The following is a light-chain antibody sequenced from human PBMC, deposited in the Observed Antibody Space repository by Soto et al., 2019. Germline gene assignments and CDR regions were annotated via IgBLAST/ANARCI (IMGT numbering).Light chain of an antibody. J-gene: IGKJ1*01. CDR2: WAS. Sequence: DIVLPQSPYSLTVSLGDRATINCKSSHSVLYSSNNKNYLAWYQQKPGQPXKLLIYWASTRESGVPDRFSGSGSGIDFTLTISRLQAEDVAVFYCQQYDSTPSTFGQGTKWIS. V-gene: IGKV4-1*01. CDR3: QQYDSTPST. CDR1: HSVLYSSNNKNY.